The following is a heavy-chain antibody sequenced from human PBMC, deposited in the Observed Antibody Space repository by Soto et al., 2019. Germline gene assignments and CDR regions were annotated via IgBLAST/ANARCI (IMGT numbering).Heavy chain of an antibody. Sequence: QVQLVQSGGGLVKPGGSLRLSCAASGFIFSDYYMSWIRQALGKNLEWVSYISGTGNTIYYADSVKGRFTISRDNAKNSLYLQMSSLRAEDTGVYYCARGYSANDVWGKGTTVTVSS. CDR1: GFIFSDYY. CDR3: ARGYSANDV. J-gene: IGHJ6*04. V-gene: IGHV3-11*01. CDR2: ISGTGNTI. D-gene: IGHD5-12*01.